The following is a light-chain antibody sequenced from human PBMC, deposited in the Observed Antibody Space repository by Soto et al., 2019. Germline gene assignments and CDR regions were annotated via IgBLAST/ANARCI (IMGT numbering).Light chain of an antibody. J-gene: IGKJ1*01. V-gene: IGKV3-15*01. Sequence: EIVMEQSPATLSVSPGERSTLSCRPSQSVSSSYLAWYQQKPGQAPRLLIYGASTRATGIPVRFSGSASGTDFTLTISSLQPEDSATYYCQQTYSNPRTFGQGTKVDI. CDR3: QQTYSNPRT. CDR2: GAS. CDR1: QSVSSSY.